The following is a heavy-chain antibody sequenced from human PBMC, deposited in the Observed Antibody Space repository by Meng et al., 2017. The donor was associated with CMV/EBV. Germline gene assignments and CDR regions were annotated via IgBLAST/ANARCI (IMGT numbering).Heavy chain of an antibody. CDR1: GGSFSGYY. CDR2: VNHSGST. D-gene: IGHD3-3*01. V-gene: IGHV4-34*01. J-gene: IGHJ6*02. CDR3: ARDQATRFLEWFPPYYYYGMDV. Sequence: SETLSLTCAVYGGSFSGYYWSWIRQPPGKGLEWIGEVNHSGSTNYNPSLKSRVTISVDTSKNQFSLKLSSVTAADTAVYYCARDQATRFLEWFPPYYYYGMDVWGQGTTVTVSS.